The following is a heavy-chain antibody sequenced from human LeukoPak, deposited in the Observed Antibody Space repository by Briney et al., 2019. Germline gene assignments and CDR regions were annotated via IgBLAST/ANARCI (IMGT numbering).Heavy chain of an antibody. V-gene: IGHV3-74*03. CDR2: INGDGSST. CDR1: GFTFSNYW. CDR3: ARVGYSSGWYSGFDY. D-gene: IGHD6-19*01. Sequence: GGSLRLSCAASGFTFSNYWMHWVRQAPGKGLVWVSRINGDGSSTTYADSVKGRFTISRDNAKNSLYLQMNSLRAEDTAVYYCARVGYSSGWYSGFDYWGQGTLVTVSS. J-gene: IGHJ4*02.